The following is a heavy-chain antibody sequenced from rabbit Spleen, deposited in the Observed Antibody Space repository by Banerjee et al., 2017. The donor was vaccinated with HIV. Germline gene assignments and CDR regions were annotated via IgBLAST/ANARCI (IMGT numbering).Heavy chain of an antibody. CDR3: ARASSSYGDFDL. J-gene: IGHJ4*01. D-gene: IGHD8-1*01. Sequence: QSLEESGGDLVKPGASLTLTCTASEFSFSSSDYMCWVRQAPGKGLEWIVCIYAGSSGSTYYASWAKGRFTISKASSTTVTLQMTSLSAADTATYFCARASSSYGDFDLWGQGTLVTVS. V-gene: IGHV1S40*01. CDR1: EFSFSSSDY. CDR2: IYAGSSGST.